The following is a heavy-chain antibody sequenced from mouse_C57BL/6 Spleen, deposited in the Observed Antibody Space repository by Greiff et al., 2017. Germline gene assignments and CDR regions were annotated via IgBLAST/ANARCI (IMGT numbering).Heavy chain of an antibody. CDR1: GYTFTSYW. V-gene: IGHV1-53*01. CDR3: AREGVYSNYDPFAY. CDR2: INPSNGGT. J-gene: IGHJ3*01. D-gene: IGHD2-5*01. Sequence: QVQLQQPGTELVKPGASVKLSCKASGYTFTSYWMHWVKQRPGQGLEWIGNINPSNGGTNYNEKFKSKATLTVDKSSSPAYMQLSSLTSEDSAVXYCAREGVYSNYDPFAYWGQGTLVTVSA.